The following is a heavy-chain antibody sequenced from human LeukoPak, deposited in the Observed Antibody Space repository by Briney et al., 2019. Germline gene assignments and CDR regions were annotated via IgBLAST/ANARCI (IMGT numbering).Heavy chain of an antibody. J-gene: IGHJ4*02. CDR1: GFTFGSYA. Sequence: GGSLRLSCAASGFTFGSYAMHWVRQAPGKGLEWVAVISYDGSNKYYADSVKGRFTISRDNSKNTLYLQMNSLRAEDTAVYYCARGYSYGSAGIDYWGQGTLVTVSS. CDR2: ISYDGSNK. V-gene: IGHV3-30-3*01. D-gene: IGHD5-18*01. CDR3: ARGYSYGSAGIDY.